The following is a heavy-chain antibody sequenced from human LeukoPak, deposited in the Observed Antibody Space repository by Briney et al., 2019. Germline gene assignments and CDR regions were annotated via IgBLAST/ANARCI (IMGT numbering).Heavy chain of an antibody. Sequence: PGGSLRLSCAASGFTFSSYGMHWVRQAPGKGLEWVAVIWYDGSNKYYADSVKGRFTISRDNSKNTLYLQMNSLRAEDTAVYYCAKGRGYSDFDGTVFDYWGQGTPVTVSS. CDR3: AKGRGYSDFDGTVFDY. CDR2: IWYDGSNK. CDR1: GFTFSSYG. D-gene: IGHD5-12*01. V-gene: IGHV3-33*06. J-gene: IGHJ4*02.